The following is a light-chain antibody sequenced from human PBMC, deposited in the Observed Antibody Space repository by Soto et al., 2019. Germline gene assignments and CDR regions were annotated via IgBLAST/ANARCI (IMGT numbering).Light chain of an antibody. Sequence: QSALTQPASVSGSPGQSVTISCAGTSGDVGGYNYVSWYQQHPGKAPKLMIHAVTNRPSGVSNRFSGSKSGNTASLTISSLQAEDEADYYCCSYTGASTYVFGTGTQVTVL. J-gene: IGLJ1*01. CDR3: CSYTGASTYV. CDR1: SGDVGGYNY. V-gene: IGLV2-14*01. CDR2: AVT.